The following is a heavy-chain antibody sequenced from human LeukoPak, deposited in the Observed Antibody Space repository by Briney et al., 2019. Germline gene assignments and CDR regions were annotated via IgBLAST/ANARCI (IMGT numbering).Heavy chain of an antibody. D-gene: IGHD3-10*01. Sequence: SSETLSLTCTVSGGSISSNGYFWGWIRQPPGEGLEWLGSIYYRGSTYYSPSLKSRVTISVETSKNQFPLRLSSVTAADTAVYYCARDGGYYYGSESYSPSFDYWGQGTLVTVSS. CDR2: IYYRGST. V-gene: IGHV4-39*06. J-gene: IGHJ4*02. CDR3: ARDGGYYYGSESYSPSFDY. CDR1: GGSISSNGYF.